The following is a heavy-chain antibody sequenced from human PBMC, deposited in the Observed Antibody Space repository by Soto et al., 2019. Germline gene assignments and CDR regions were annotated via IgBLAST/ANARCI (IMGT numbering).Heavy chain of an antibody. CDR1: GGSVSSGSYY. CDR3: ARGAAVAGIDY. Sequence: QVQLQESGPGLVKTSETLSLTCTVSGGSVSSGSYYWSWIRQPPGKGLEWIGYIYYSGSTNYNPSLKRRVTISVDTSKNQFSLKLSSVTAADTAVYYCARGAAVAGIDYWGQGTLVTVSS. D-gene: IGHD6-19*01. V-gene: IGHV4-61*01. J-gene: IGHJ4*02. CDR2: IYYSGST.